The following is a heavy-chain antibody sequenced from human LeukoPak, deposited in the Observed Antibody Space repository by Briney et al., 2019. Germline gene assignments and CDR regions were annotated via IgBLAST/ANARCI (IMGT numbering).Heavy chain of an antibody. CDR1: GFTFSSDG. CDR2: ISYDGSNK. Sequence: PGGSLRLSCAASGFTFSSDGMHWVRQAPGKGLEWVAVISYDGSNKYYADSVKGRFTISRDNSKNTLYLQMNSLRAEDTAVYYCAKDRRPLSNSYASDYWGQGTLVTVSS. J-gene: IGHJ4*02. D-gene: IGHD5-18*01. CDR3: AKDRRPLSNSYASDY. V-gene: IGHV3-30*18.